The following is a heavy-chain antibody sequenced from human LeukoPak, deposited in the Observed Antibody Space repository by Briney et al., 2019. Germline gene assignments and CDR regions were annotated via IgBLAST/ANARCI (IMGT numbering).Heavy chain of an antibody. V-gene: IGHV4-34*01. CDR3: ARARTKQWLNSYYYYGMDV. CDR2: INHSGST. D-gene: IGHD6-19*01. J-gene: IGHJ6*02. CDR1: GGSFSCYY. Sequence: PSETLSLTCAVYGGSFSCYYWSWIRQPPGKGLEWLGEINHSGSTNYNPSLKSRVTISVDTSKNQFSLKLSSVTAADPAVYYCARARTKQWLNSYYYYGMDVWGQGTTVTVSS.